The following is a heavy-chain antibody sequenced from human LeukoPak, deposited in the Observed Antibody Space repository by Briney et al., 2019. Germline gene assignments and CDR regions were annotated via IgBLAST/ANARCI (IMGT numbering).Heavy chain of an antibody. J-gene: IGHJ4*02. CDR1: GGSISDYY. CDR2: IYTTGST. CDR3: ARTIAAAGNFDY. V-gene: IGHV4-4*07. D-gene: IGHD6-13*01. Sequence: SETLSLTCTVSGGSISDYYWSWIRQPAGKGLEWIGRIYTTGSTDYNPSLKSRVTISVDTSKNQFSLKLSSVTAADTAVYYCARTIAAAGNFDYWGQGTLVTVSS.